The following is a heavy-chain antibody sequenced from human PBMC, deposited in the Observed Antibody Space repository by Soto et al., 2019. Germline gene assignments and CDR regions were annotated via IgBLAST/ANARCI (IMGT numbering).Heavy chain of an antibody. V-gene: IGHV1-18*01. CDR1: GYTFPTSG. Sequence: ASVKVSCKTSGYTFPTSGITWVRQAPGQGLEWMGWISTNTGYTYYAQELQGRVTMTTDTSTSTVYMELGSLRSDDTAVYYCARGPARGADWFDPWGQGTLVTVSS. CDR2: ISTNTGYT. D-gene: IGHD1-26*01. J-gene: IGHJ5*02. CDR3: ARGPARGADWFDP.